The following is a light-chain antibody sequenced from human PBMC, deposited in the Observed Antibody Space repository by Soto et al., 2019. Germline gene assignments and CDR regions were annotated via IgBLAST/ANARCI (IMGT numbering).Light chain of an antibody. CDR2: DVS. Sequence: QLVLTQPASVSGSPGQSITISCTGTSSDVGGYNYVSWYQQHPGKAPKLMIYDVSNRPSGVSNRFSGSKSGNTASLTISGLQAEDEADYYCSSYTRSSTLEVFGGGTKLTVL. J-gene: IGLJ2*01. CDR1: SSDVGGYNY. CDR3: SSYTRSSTLEV. V-gene: IGLV2-14*01.